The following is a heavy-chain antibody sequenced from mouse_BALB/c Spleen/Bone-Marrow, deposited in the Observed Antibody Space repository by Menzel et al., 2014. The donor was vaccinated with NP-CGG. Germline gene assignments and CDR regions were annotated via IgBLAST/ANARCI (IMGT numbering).Heavy chain of an antibody. V-gene: IGHV1-80*01. CDR1: GYALSSNW. Sequence: VQLQQSGAELVRPGSSVKISCKASGYALSSNWMNWVKQRPGQGLEWIGQIYPGDGDTNYNGKFQGKATLTADKSSSPAYMQLSSLPSEDSAVYFCARENYRSADFPMDSWGQEPPVPVSS. J-gene: IGHJ4*01. CDR2: IYPGDGDT. CDR3: ARENYRSADFPMDS. D-gene: IGHD2-12*01.